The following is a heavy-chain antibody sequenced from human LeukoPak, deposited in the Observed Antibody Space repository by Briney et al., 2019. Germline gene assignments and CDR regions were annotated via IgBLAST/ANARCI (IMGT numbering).Heavy chain of an antibody. V-gene: IGHV1-2*04. CDR1: GYTFTGYY. CDR3: ARELVVVPAATSVLTRFGEFRYYYGMDV. D-gene: IGHD2-2*01. J-gene: IGHJ6*04. CDR2: INPNSGGT. Sequence: ASVKVSCKASGYTFTGYYMHWVRQAPGQGLEWMGWINPNSGGTNYAQKFQGWVTMTRDTSISTAYMELSRLGSDDTAVYYCARELVVVPAATSVLTRFGEFRYYYGMDVWGKGTTVTVSS.